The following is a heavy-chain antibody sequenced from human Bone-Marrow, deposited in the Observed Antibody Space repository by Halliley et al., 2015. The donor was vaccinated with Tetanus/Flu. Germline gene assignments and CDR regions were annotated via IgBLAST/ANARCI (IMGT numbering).Heavy chain of an antibody. D-gene: IGHD4-17*01. V-gene: IGHV1-18*01. Sequence: GWSRAYNGNTNYPQKFHGRVTVTTDSSTSTTYLELRDLRSDDTAVYFCARDLGDGYYKGGLDYWGQGTLITVSS. CDR2: SRAYNGNT. CDR3: ARDLGDGYYKGGLDY. J-gene: IGHJ4*02.